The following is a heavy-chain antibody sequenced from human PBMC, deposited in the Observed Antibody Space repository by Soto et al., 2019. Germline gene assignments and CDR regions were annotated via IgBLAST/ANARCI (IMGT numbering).Heavy chain of an antibody. J-gene: IGHJ4*02. V-gene: IGHV3-23*01. CDR2: ISGSGGNT. CDR3: AKDLAVVVAGYLDY. Sequence: GGSMRLSCAASGFTFSSYAMSWVSQAPGKGLEWVSAISGSGGNTYYADSVKGRFTISRDNSKNTLYLQMNSLRAEDSAVDYCAKDLAVVVAGYLDYWGQGTLVTVSS. D-gene: IGHD2-15*01. CDR1: GFTFSSYA.